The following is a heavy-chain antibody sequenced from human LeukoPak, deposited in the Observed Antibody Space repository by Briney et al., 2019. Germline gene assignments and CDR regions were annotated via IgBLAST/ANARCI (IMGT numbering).Heavy chain of an antibody. CDR3: AREGYSYGYDY. D-gene: IGHD5-18*01. V-gene: IGHV3-74*01. Sequence: GGSLRLSCAASGFTFSSYWMHWVRQAPGKGLVWVSRINTDGSSTSYADSVKGRFTISRDNAKNTLYLQMNSLRAEDTAVYYCAREGYSYGYDYWGQGTLVTASS. CDR1: GFTFSSYW. J-gene: IGHJ4*02. CDR2: INTDGSST.